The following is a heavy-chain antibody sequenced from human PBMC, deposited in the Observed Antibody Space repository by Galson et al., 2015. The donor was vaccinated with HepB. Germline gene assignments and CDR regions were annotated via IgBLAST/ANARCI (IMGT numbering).Heavy chain of an antibody. CDR1: GFIFSDYS. CDR3: ARGRKLGDADSTGFYSSFDN. Sequence: SLRLSCAASGFIFSDYSMHWVRQAPGKGLEWVTVISYDGSKEYYADSVKGRFTISRDNSKNTLSLQMNSLRPEDTALYYCARGRKLGDADSTGFYSSFDNWGQGTLVTVSS. V-gene: IGHV3-30-3*01. D-gene: IGHD6-19*01. CDR2: ISYDGSKE. J-gene: IGHJ4*02.